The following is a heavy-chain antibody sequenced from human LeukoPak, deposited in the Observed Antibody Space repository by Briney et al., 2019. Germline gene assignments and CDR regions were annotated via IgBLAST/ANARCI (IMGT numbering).Heavy chain of an antibody. V-gene: IGHV3-21*01. CDR2: ISSTSSFI. D-gene: IGHD4-17*01. J-gene: IGHJ4*02. CDR3: AREDYGDYVSYFDY. CDR1: GFTFSSYI. Sequence: GSLRLSCATSGFTFSSYIMNWVRQAPGKGLEWVSSISSTSSFIYYADSLKGRFTISRDNAKNSLYLQMNSLRAEDTAVCYCAREDYGDYVSYFDYWGQGALVTVSS.